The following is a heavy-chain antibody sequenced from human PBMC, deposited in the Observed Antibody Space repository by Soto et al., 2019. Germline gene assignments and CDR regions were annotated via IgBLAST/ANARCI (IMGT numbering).Heavy chain of an antibody. CDR3: ARAGDYDYIWGSHPRGWFDP. CDR1: GGSISSYY. Sequence: SETLSLTCTVSGGSISSYYWSWIRQPPGKGLEWIGYVYYSGSTNYNPSLKSRVTISVDTSKNQFSLKLSSVTAADTAVYYCARAGDYDYIWGSHPRGWFDPWGQGTLVTVSS. CDR2: VYYSGST. D-gene: IGHD3-16*02. V-gene: IGHV4-59*01. J-gene: IGHJ5*02.